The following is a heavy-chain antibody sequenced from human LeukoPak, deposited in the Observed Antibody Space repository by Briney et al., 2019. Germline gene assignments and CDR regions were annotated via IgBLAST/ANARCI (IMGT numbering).Heavy chain of an antibody. CDR2: IYHSGTT. J-gene: IGHJ4*02. D-gene: IGHD5-18*01. V-gene: IGHV4-38-2*02. CDR3: ARGGYSYVGYFDY. Sequence: ETLSLTCTVSGYSISSGYYWGWIRQPPGKGLEWIGIIYHSGTTYSNPSLKSRVTISVDTSKNQFSLKLSSVTAEDTAVYYCARGGYSYVGYFDYWGQGALVTVSS. CDR1: GYSISSGYY.